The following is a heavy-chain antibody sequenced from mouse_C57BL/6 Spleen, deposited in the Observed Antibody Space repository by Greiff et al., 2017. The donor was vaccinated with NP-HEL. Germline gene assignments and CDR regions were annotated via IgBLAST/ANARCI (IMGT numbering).Heavy chain of an antibody. CDR3: ARVTTPVVRGYFDV. J-gene: IGHJ1*03. CDR1: GYTFTSYW. V-gene: IGHV1-64*01. CDR2: IHPNSGST. D-gene: IGHD2-1*01. Sequence: QVQLQQPGAELVKPGASVKLSCKASGYTFTSYWMHWVKQRPGQGLEWIGMIHPNSGSTNYNEKFKSKATLTVDKSSSTAYMQLSSLTSEDSAVYYCARVTTPVVRGYFDVWGTGTTVTVSS.